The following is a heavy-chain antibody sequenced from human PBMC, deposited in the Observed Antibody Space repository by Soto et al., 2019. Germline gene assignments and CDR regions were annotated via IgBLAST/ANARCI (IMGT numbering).Heavy chain of an antibody. D-gene: IGHD6-13*01. V-gene: IGHV3-11*05. J-gene: IGHJ2*01. CDR1: GFTFSDYY. CDR2: ISSSSSYT. Sequence: QVQLVESGGGLVKPGGALRLSCAASGFTFSDYYMSWIRQAPGKGLEWVSYISSSSSYTNYADSVKGRFTISRPNAKNSLYLQMNCRRDENTAVYHCARTIASAGGRRYFDLWGRGNLVTVSS. CDR3: ARTIASAGGRRYFDL.